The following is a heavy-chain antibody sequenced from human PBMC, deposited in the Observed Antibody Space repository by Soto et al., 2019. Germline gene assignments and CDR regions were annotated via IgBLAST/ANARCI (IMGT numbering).Heavy chain of an antibody. J-gene: IGHJ4*02. CDR3: AKDEVVRGINWNPQSYFYY. Sequence: GGSLRLSCAASGFTFSSYGMHWVRQAPGKGLEWVAVISYDGSNKYYADSVKGRFTISRDNSKNTLYLQMNSLRAEDTAVYYCAKDEVVRGINWNPQSYFYYWGQGTLVAV. V-gene: IGHV3-30*18. CDR2: ISYDGSNK. D-gene: IGHD1-1*01. CDR1: GFTFSSYG.